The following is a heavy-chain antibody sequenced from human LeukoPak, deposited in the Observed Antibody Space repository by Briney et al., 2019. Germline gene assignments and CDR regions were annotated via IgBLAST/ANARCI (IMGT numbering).Heavy chain of an antibody. Sequence: GGSLRLSCVPSGFIFSNYAMSWVRQAPGKGVEWVSSISGSGGSTHYADSVKGRFTISRDKTKNTLYLQMNSLRAEDTAVYYCAKSSYYDASGYYREYYFDYWGQGTLVTVSS. CDR2: ISGSGGST. J-gene: IGHJ4*02. CDR1: GFIFSNYA. CDR3: AKSSYYDASGYYREYYFDY. D-gene: IGHD3-22*01. V-gene: IGHV3-23*01.